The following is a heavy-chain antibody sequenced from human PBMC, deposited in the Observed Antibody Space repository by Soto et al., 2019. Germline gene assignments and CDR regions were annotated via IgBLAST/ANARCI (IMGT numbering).Heavy chain of an antibody. V-gene: IGHV1-8*01. D-gene: IGHD6-13*01. CDR2: MNPNSGNT. J-gene: IGHJ6*03. CDR3: ARVDSSSWQYYYYMDV. Sequence: ASVKVSCKASGYTFTSYDINWVRQATGQGLEWMGWMNPNSGNTGYAQKFQGRVTMTRNTSISTAYMELSSLRSEDTVVYYCARVDSSSWQYYYYMDVWGKGTTVTVSS. CDR1: GYTFTSYD.